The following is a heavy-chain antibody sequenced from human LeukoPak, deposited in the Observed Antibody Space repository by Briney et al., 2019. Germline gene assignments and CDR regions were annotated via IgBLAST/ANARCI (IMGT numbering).Heavy chain of an antibody. V-gene: IGHV3-48*03. J-gene: IGHJ4*02. D-gene: IGHD6-19*01. CDR2: ISSSGSTI. CDR3: ARDLLAVAGKNY. Sequence: GGSLRLSCAASGFTLSSYEMNWVRQAPGKGLEWVSYISSSGSTIYYADSVKGRFTISRDNAKNSLYLQMNSLRAEDTAVYYCARDLLAVAGKNYWGQGTLVTVSS. CDR1: GFTLSSYE.